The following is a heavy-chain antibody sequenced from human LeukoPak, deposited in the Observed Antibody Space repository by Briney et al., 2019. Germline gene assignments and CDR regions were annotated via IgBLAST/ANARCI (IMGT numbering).Heavy chain of an antibody. D-gene: IGHD3-10*01. CDR1: GGSISSGNYS. CDR3: ARDLSGSLYFDY. CDR2: VYYSGST. J-gene: IGHJ4*02. V-gene: IGHV4-61*01. Sequence: SETLSLTCTVSGGSISSGNYSWSWIRQHPGKGLEWIGYVYYSGSTYYNPSLKSRVTISVDTSKNQFSLRLSSVTAADMAVYFCARDLSGSLYFDYWGQGVLVTVSS.